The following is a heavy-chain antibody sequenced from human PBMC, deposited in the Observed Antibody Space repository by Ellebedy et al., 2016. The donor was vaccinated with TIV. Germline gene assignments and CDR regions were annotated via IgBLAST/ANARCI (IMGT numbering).Heavy chain of an antibody. CDR2: ISGYNGNT. V-gene: IGHV1-18*04. CDR3: ARAGYCYGGSCYSGAFDY. D-gene: IGHD2-15*01. J-gene: IGHJ4*02. Sequence: AASVKVSCKASGYTFSSYGISWVRQAPGQGLEWMGWISGYNGNTTYAQNLQGRVTMTTDTSTSTAYMELRSLRSDDTAVYYCARAGYCYGGSCYSGAFDYWGQGTLVTVSS. CDR1: GYTFSSYG.